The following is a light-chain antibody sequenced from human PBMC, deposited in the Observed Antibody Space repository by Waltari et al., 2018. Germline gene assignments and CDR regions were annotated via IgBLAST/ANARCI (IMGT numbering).Light chain of an antibody. CDR1: QGISNS. V-gene: IGKV1-NL1*01. CDR2: AAS. Sequence: DIQMTQSPSSLSASVGDRVTITCRASQGISNSLAWYQQKPGKAPKLLLYAASRLESGVPSKFSGSGSGTDYTLTISSVQTEDFATYYCQQYYSTPWYTFGQGTKLEIK. CDR3: QQYYSTPWYT. J-gene: IGKJ2*01.